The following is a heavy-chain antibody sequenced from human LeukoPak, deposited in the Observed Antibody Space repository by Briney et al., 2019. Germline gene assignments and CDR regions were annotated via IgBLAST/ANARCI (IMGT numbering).Heavy chain of an antibody. J-gene: IGHJ4*02. D-gene: IGHD2-2*01. CDR2: IYYSGST. CDR1: GGSISSYY. Sequence: SETLSLTCTVSGGSISSYYWSWIRQPPGKGLEWIGYIYYSGSTNYNPSLKSRVTISVDTSKNQFSLKLSSVTAADTAVYYCARGQRRVPSADYWGQGTLVTVSS. V-gene: IGHV4-59*01. CDR3: ARGQRRVPSADY.